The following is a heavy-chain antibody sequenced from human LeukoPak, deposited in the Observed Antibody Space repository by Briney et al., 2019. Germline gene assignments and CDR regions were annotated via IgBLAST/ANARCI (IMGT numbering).Heavy chain of an antibody. V-gene: IGHV4-34*01. CDR1: GGSLSGYY. J-gene: IGHJ4*02. CDR2: INHSGST. Sequence: SETLSLTCAVYGGSLSGYYWSWIRQPPGKGLEWIGEINHSGSTNYNPSLKSRVTMSVDTSKNQFSLKLSSVTAADTAVYYCARHSTFFGVVIIKGRVRGPFDYWGQGTLVTVSS. D-gene: IGHD3-3*01. CDR3: ARHSTFFGVVIIKGRVRGPFDY.